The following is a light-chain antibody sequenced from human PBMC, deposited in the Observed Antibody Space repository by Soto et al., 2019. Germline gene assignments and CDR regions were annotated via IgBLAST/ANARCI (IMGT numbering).Light chain of an antibody. J-gene: IGKJ1*01. CDR2: DAS. CDR3: QQYKRYPCT. CDR1: QSISSW. V-gene: IGKV1-5*01. Sequence: DIQMTQSPSTLSASVGDRVTITCRASQSISSWLAWYQQKPGKAPKLLIYDASSLESGVPSRFIGSGSGTEFTLTISSLQPDDFATYYCQQYKRYPCTFGQGTKVEIK.